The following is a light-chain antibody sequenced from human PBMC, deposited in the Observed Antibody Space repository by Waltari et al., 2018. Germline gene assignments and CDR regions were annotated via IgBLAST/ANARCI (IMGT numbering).Light chain of an antibody. J-gene: IGKJ4*01. CDR3: QQYGSSPLT. Sequence: EIVLTQSPGPLSLSPGERATLSFRASQSVSSSYLAWYQQKPGQAPRLLIYGDSTRATGIPDRFSGSGSGTDFTLTVNRLEPEDFAVYYCQQYGSSPLTFGGGTKVEIK. V-gene: IGKV3-20*01. CDR2: GDS. CDR1: QSVSSSY.